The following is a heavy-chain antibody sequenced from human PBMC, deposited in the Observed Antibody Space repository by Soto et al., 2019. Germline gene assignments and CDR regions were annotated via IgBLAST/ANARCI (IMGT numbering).Heavy chain of an antibody. D-gene: IGHD2-21*02. Sequence: EVQLLESGGGSVQPGGSLRLSCAASGLTFSHNAMSWVRQAPGKGLEWVSTISGNGRVTYYTDSVKGRFTISRDNSKNTVYMQMNSLRAEDTAVYYCANRGDDIKFFQHWGQGTLVTVSS. J-gene: IGHJ1*01. CDR3: ANRGDDIKFFQH. CDR1: GLTFSHNA. V-gene: IGHV3-23*01. CDR2: ISGNGRVT.